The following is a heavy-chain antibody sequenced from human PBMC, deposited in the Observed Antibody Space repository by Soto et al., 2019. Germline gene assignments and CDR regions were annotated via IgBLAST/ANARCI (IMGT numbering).Heavy chain of an antibody. D-gene: IGHD6-13*01. CDR3: AEGPNIAAAAPGPGGYYNSGMAS. CDR1: GGTFSSYT. V-gene: IGHV1-69*02. CDR2: IIPILGIA. J-gene: IGHJ6*02. Sequence: QVQLVQSGAEVKKPGSSVKVSCKASGGTFSSYTISWVRQAPGQGLEWMGRIIPILGIANYAQKFQGRVTITADKSTSKANMELGALSSEETAVNSVAEGPNIAAAAPGPGGYYNSGMASWGQGPRSPSP.